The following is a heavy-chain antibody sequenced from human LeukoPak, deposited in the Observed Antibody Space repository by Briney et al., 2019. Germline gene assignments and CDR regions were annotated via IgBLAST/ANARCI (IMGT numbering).Heavy chain of an antibody. CDR1: GGSISSYY. D-gene: IGHD3-22*01. CDR3: ARPYYDSSGYYHDAFDI. J-gene: IGHJ3*02. V-gene: IGHV4-59*12. Sequence: PSETLSLTCTVSGGSISSYYWGWIRQPPGKGLEWIGYIYHSGSTYYNPSLKSRVTMSVDTSKNQFSLKLSSVTAADTAVYYCARPYYDSSGYYHDAFDIWGQGTMVTVSS. CDR2: IYHSGST.